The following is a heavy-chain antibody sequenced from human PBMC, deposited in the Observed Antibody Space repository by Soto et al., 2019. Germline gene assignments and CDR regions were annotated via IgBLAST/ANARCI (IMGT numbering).Heavy chain of an antibody. CDR3: AKLYSSGWFGGYDY. D-gene: IGHD6-19*01. V-gene: IGHV3-9*01. CDR2: ISWNSGSI. CDR1: GFTFDDYA. Sequence: EVQLVESGGGLVQPGRSLRLSCAASGFTFDDYAMHWVRQAPGKGLEWVSGISWNSGSIGYADSVKGRFTISRDNAKNSLYLQMNSLRAEDTALYYCAKLYSSGWFGGYDYWGQGTLVTVSS. J-gene: IGHJ4*02.